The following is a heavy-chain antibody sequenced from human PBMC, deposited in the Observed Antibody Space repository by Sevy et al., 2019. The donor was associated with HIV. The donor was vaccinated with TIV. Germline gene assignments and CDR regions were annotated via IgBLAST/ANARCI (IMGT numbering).Heavy chain of an antibody. CDR3: ARGKGGIFGVVTGQFDY. D-gene: IGHD3-3*01. V-gene: IGHV1-3*01. CDR2: GHAGNGHT. Sequence: ASVKVSCKASGYTFSNNAIHWVRPAPGQRLEWMGWGHAGNGHTKFSEKVQDRVDISRDKSATTVYMDLTSLTSEDTAIYYCARGKGGIFGVVTGQFDYWGQGTLVTVSS. J-gene: IGHJ4*02. CDR1: GYTFSNNA.